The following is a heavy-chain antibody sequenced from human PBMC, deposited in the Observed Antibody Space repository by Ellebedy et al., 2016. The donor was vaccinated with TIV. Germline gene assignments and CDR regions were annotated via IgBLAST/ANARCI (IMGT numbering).Heavy chain of an antibody. CDR3: ARNEVGAAFDY. J-gene: IGHJ4*02. Sequence: ASVKVSCKASGYTFTSYGISWVRQAPGQGLEWMGWINPNSGGTNYAQKFQGWVTMTRDTSISTAYMELSRLRSDDTAVYYCARNEVGAAFDYWGQGTLVTVSS. CDR2: INPNSGGT. V-gene: IGHV1-2*04. CDR1: GYTFTSYG. D-gene: IGHD1-26*01.